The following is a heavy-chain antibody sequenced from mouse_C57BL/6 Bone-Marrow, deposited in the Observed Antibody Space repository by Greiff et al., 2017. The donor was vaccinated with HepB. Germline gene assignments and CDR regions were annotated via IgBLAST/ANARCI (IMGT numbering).Heavy chain of an antibody. CDR2: IDPEDGET. Sequence: VQLQQPGAELVKPGASVKLSCTASGFNIKDYYMHWVKQRTEQGLEWIGRIDPEDGETKYAPKFQGKATITADTASNTAYLQLSSLTSEDTAVYYCARTAVVARRYWYYDVWGTGTTVTVSS. J-gene: IGHJ1*03. CDR1: GFNIKDYY. D-gene: IGHD1-1*01. V-gene: IGHV14-2*01. CDR3: ARTAVVARRYWYYDV.